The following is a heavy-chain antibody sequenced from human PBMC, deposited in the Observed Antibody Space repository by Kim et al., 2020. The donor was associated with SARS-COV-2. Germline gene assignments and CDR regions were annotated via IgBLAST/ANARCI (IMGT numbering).Heavy chain of an antibody. J-gene: IGHJ4*02. Sequence: GGSLRLSCAASGFTFSSYAMSWVRQAPGKGLEWVSAISGSGGSTYYADSVKGRFTISRDNSKNTLYLQMNSLRAEDTAVYYCAKPSAYCGGESQCPDYWGQGTLVTVSS. CDR3: AKPSAYCGGESQCPDY. V-gene: IGHV3-23*01. D-gene: IGHD2-21*01. CDR1: GFTFSSYA. CDR2: ISGSGGST.